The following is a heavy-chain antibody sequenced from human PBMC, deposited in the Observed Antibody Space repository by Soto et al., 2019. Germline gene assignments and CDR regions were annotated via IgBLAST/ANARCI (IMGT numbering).Heavy chain of an antibody. CDR2: IYPGDSDT. V-gene: IGHV5-51*03. D-gene: IGHD3-10*01. CDR1: GYSFTSYW. J-gene: IGHJ6*02. Sequence: EVQLVQSGAEVKKPGESLKISCKGSGYSFTSYWIGWVRQMPGKGLEWMGIIYPGDSDTRYSPSFQGQVTISADKSISTAYLQWSSMKASDTAMYYCARAMVRGKNYYGVDVWGQGTTVTVSS. CDR3: ARAMVRGKNYYGVDV.